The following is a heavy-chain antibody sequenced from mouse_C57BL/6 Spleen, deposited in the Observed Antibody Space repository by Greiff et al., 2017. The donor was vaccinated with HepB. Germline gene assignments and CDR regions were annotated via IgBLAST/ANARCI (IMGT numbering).Heavy chain of an antibody. CDR2: INPSNGGT. J-gene: IGHJ3*01. D-gene: IGHD3-2*02. CDR3: ARDSSGYSAWFAY. Sequence: VQLQQPGTELVKPGASVKLSCKASGYTFTSYWMHWVKQRPGQGLEWIGNINPSNGGTNYNEKFKSKATLTVDKSSSTAYMQLSSLTSEDSAVYYCARDSSGYSAWFAYWGQGTLVTVSA. V-gene: IGHV1-53*01. CDR1: GYTFTSYW.